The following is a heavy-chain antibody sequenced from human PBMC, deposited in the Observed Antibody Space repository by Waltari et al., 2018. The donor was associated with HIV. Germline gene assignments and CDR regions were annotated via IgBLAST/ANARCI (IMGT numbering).Heavy chain of an antibody. Sequence: QVPLVESGGGVVQPGRSLRLSCAASGFPFSSYGMQWVRQAPGKGLEWVAVISYDGSNKYYADAVKGRFTISRDNSKNTLDLQMNSLRAEDTAVYYCAKDKGGVTYIFDYWGQGTLVTVSS. J-gene: IGHJ4*02. CDR3: AKDKGGVTYIFDY. CDR1: GFPFSSYG. V-gene: IGHV3-30*18. CDR2: ISYDGSNK. D-gene: IGHD1-1*01.